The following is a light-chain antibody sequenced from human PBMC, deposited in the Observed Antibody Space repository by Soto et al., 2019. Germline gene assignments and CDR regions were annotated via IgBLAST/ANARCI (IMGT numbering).Light chain of an antibody. Sequence: DLQLTQSPPSLSASVGDRVTITCRSSQSINSHLKWYQQKTGKAPKLLIFEASSLHSGVPSRFGGSGSGTDFTLTITSLQPEDSATYYCQQSYSITSFGGGTKVEIK. V-gene: IGKV1-39*01. CDR2: EAS. J-gene: IGKJ4*01. CDR1: QSINSH. CDR3: QQSYSITS.